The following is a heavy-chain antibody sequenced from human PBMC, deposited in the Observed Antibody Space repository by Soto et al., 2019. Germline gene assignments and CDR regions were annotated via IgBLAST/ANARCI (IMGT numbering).Heavy chain of an antibody. D-gene: IGHD3-16*01. Sequence: PSETLSLTCTVSNGSISSGGYPWSWIRQTPGKGLEWIGYIYPTGKTYYNPSLKNRATLSIDTSQNQFSLQLTSVTAADTAVYYCARAPPGPAPRWGVWGHGTTVTVSS. V-gene: IGHV4-30-2*01. CDR3: ARAPPGPAPRWGV. CDR1: NGSISSGGYP. CDR2: IYPTGKT. J-gene: IGHJ6*02.